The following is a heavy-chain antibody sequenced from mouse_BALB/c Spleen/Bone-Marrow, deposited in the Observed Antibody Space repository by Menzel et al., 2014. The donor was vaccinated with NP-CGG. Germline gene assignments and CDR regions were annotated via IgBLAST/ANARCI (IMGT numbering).Heavy chain of an antibody. V-gene: IGHV1S81*02. CDR2: INPINGGT. CDR3: TRSNYGYWYFDV. Sequence: VQLQQSGAELVKPGASVKLSCKASGYTFTSYYMYWVRQRPGQGLEWIGEINPINGGTKISEKFKGRATLTVDKSSSTAFMQLSTLTSEDSAVYYCTRSNYGYWYFDVWGAGTTVTVSS. CDR1: GYTFTSYY. J-gene: IGHJ1*01. D-gene: IGHD1-1*01.